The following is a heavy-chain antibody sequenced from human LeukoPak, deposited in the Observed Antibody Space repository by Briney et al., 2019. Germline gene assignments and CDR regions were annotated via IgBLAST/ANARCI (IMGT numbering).Heavy chain of an antibody. CDR3: ARVGGTGFYWYFDL. CDR2: ISSSGSTI. V-gene: IGHV3-11*01. Sequence: KPGGSLRLSCAASGFTFSVYYMSWIRQAPGKGLEWVSYISSSGSTIYYADPVKGRFTISRDNAKYSLYLQMNSLRAEDTAVYDCARVGGTGFYWYFDLWGRGTLVTVSS. CDR1: GFTFSVYY. D-gene: IGHD7-27*01. J-gene: IGHJ2*01.